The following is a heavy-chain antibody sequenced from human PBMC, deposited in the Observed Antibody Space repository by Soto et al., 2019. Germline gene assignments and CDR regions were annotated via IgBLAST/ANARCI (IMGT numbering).Heavy chain of an antibody. CDR3: ARAQRGYSGYAYGY. CDR2: INHSGST. V-gene: IGHV4-34*01. CDR1: GGSFSGYY. D-gene: IGHD5-12*01. J-gene: IGHJ4*02. Sequence: QVQLQQWGAGLLKPSETLSLTCAVYGGSFSGYYWSWIRQPPGKGLEWIGEINHSGSTNYNPSLKSRVTISVDTSKNQFSLKLSSVTAADTAVYYCARAQRGYSGYAYGYWGQGTLVTVSS.